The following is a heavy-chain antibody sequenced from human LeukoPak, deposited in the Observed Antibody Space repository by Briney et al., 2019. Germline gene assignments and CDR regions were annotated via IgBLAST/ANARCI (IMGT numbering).Heavy chain of an antibody. Sequence: PGGSLRLSCAASGFTFSSYSMNWVRQAPGKGLEWVSSISSSSSYIYYADSVEGRFTISRDNAKNSLYLQMNSLRAEDTAVYYCARDLITMVRGVYYYYGMDVWGKGTTVTVSS. J-gene: IGHJ6*04. CDR1: GFTFSSYS. CDR3: ARDLITMVRGVYYYYGMDV. D-gene: IGHD3-10*01. CDR2: ISSSSSYI. V-gene: IGHV3-21*01.